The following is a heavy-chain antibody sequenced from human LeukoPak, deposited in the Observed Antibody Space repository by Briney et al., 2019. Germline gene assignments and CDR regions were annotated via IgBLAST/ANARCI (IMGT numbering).Heavy chain of an antibody. CDR2: IWYDGSNK. CDR3: ARDSDPEYYDFWSGYYDY. CDR1: GFTFSSYG. Sequence: GGSLRLSCAASGFTFSSYGMHWVRQAPGKGLEWVAVIWYDGSNKYYADSVKGRFTISRDNSKNTLYLQMNSLRAEDTAVYYCARDSDPEYYDFWSGYYDYWGQGTLVTVSS. J-gene: IGHJ4*02. D-gene: IGHD3-3*01. V-gene: IGHV3-33*01.